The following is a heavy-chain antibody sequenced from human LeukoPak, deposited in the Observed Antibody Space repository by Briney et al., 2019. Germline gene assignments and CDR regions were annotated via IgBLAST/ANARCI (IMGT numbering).Heavy chain of an antibody. V-gene: IGHV3-11*04. CDR2: ISHSGYDI. CDR3: ANHLACGSTTCPSFDD. CDR1: GFTFSDYY. D-gene: IGHD2-2*01. J-gene: IGHJ4*02. Sequence: PGGSLRLSCAASGFTFSDYYMSWIRQAPGKGLEWVASISHSGYDIYYADSVKGRFTISRDNARYSLSLQMNNLRADDTAVYYCANHLACGSTTCPSFDDWGQGTLVTVSS.